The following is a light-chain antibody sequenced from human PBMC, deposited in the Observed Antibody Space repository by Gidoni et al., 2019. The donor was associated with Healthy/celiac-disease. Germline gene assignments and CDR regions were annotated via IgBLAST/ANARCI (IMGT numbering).Light chain of an antibody. J-gene: IGKJ1*01. V-gene: IGKV2-28*01. CDR2: LGS. Sequence: DIVMTQSPLSLPVTPGEPASISFRSSQSLLHSNGYNYLDWYLQKPGQSPQLLIYLGSNRASGGHDRFSGRGSGTDFTLKISRVEAEDVGVYYCMQAIQTHLFGQGTKVEIK. CDR1: QSLLHSNGYNY. CDR3: MQAIQTHL.